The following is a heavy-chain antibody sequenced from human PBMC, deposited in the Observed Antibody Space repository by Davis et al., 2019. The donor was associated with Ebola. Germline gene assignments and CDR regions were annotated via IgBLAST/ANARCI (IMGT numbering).Heavy chain of an antibody. CDR3: ARDHWGSGVGRACDY. Sequence: AASAKVSCKASGGTFSSYAISWVRQAPGQGLEWMGGIIPIFGTANYAQKFQGRVTITADESTSTAYMELSSLRSEDTAVYYCARDHWGSGVGRACDYWGQGTLVTVSS. J-gene: IGHJ4*02. CDR2: IIPIFGTA. V-gene: IGHV1-69*13. CDR1: GGTFSSYA. D-gene: IGHD7-27*01.